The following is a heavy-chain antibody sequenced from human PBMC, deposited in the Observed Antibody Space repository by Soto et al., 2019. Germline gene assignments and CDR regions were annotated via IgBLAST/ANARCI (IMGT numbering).Heavy chain of an antibody. CDR3: ARGRSSGFVGY. CDR1: GGYFIGYY. J-gene: IGHJ4*02. Sequence: SETLSLTCAVYGGYFIGYYWTWIRQPPGKGLEWIGEINHSGSTYYNPSLKSRVTISVDTSKNQFSLNLTSVTAADTAVYYCARGRSSGFVGYWGQGTLVTVSS. D-gene: IGHD3-22*01. V-gene: IGHV4-34*01. CDR2: INHSGST.